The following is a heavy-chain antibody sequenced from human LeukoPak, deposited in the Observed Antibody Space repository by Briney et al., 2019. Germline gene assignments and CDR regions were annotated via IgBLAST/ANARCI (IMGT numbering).Heavy chain of an antibody. D-gene: IGHD6-19*01. V-gene: IGHV3-7*01. CDR2: IKQDGSEK. J-gene: IGHJ4*02. CDR1: GFAFRNAW. Sequence: PGGSLRLSCAASGFAFRNAWMSWVRQAPGKGLEWVANIKQDGSEKYCVDSVKGRFTISRDNAKNSLYLQMNSLRAEDTAVYYCARVEGSGWLGDYFDYWGQGTLVTVSS. CDR3: ARVEGSGWLGDYFDY.